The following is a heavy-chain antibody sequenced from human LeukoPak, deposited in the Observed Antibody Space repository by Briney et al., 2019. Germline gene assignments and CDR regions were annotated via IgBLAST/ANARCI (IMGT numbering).Heavy chain of an antibody. CDR1: GFIFKEYG. CDR3: AKDPSNASRSFDL. CDR2: IRSEGNNK. V-gene: IGHV3-30*02. D-gene: IGHD3-16*01. J-gene: IGHJ3*01. Sequence: PGGSLRLSCEASGFIFKEYGMHWVRQAPGKGGEWVAFIRSEGNNKYYLDSLEGRFTVSRDNSKNTLYLQMASLTPDDTAVYYCAKDPSNASRSFDLWGQETLVSVSS.